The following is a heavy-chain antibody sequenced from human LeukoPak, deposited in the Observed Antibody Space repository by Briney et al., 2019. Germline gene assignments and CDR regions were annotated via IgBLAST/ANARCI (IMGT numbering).Heavy chain of an antibody. D-gene: IGHD6-13*01. CDR1: GFTFSSYS. CDR3: ARWGIAAAGTMWGPDAFDI. J-gene: IGHJ3*02. V-gene: IGHV3-21*01. Sequence: GGSLRLSCAASGFTFSSYSMNWVRQAPGKGLEWVSSISSSSSYIYYADSVKGRFTISRDNAKNSLYLQMNSLRAEDTAVYYCARWGIAAAGTMWGPDAFDIWGQGTMATVSS. CDR2: ISSSSSYI.